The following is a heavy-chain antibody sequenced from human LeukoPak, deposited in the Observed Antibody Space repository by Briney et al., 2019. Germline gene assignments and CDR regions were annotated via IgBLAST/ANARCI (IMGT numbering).Heavy chain of an antibody. D-gene: IGHD2-15*01. CDR3: ARAHCSGGSCYSRYGMDV. J-gene: IGHJ6*02. CDR1: GGTFSSYA. CDR2: IIPIFGTA. V-gene: IGHV1-69*01. Sequence: KACGGTFSSYAMSWVRQAPGQGLEWMGGIIPIFGTANYAEKFQGRVTITGDESTSTAYMELSSLRSEDTAVYYCARAHCSGGSCYSRYGMDVWGQGT.